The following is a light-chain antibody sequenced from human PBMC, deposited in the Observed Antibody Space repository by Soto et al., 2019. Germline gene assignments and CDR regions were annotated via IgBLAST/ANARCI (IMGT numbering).Light chain of an antibody. CDR1: QGITSA. Sequence: DIQLTQSPASLSASVGDTVTITCRASQGITSALTWYQQKPGTGPKLLIYAASSLQSGVPSRFSGSGSGTEFTLTISSLQPEDFATYSCQQSYTSPWTFGQGTKVDIK. CDR2: AAS. V-gene: IGKV1-39*01. CDR3: QQSYTSPWT. J-gene: IGKJ1*01.